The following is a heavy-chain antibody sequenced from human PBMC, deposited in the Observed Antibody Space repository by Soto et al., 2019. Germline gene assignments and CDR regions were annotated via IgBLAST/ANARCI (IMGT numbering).Heavy chain of an antibody. CDR3: ARGIVVVATANGNYYFDY. Sequence: EVQLVESGGGLVQPGGSLRLSCAASGFTVSSNYMSWVRQAPGKGLEWVSVIYSGGSTYYADSVKGRFTISRDNSKNTLYRQMNSLRAEDTAVYYCARGIVVVATANGNYYFDYWGQGTLVTVSS. CDR1: GFTVSSNY. J-gene: IGHJ4*02. D-gene: IGHD2-15*01. V-gene: IGHV3-66*01. CDR2: IYSGGST.